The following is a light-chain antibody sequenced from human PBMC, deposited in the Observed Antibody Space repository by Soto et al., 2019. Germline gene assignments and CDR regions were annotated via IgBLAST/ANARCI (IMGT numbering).Light chain of an antibody. J-gene: IGLJ3*02. CDR3: QSSDSSLSGWV. Sequence: QSVLTQPPSVSGAPGQRVTISCTGSSSNIGAGYDVHWYQQLPGTAPKLLIFGNNNRPSGVPDRFSGSKSGTSASLAITGLQAEDEAASYSQSSDSSLSGWVFGGGTKVTVL. CDR1: SSNIGAGYD. V-gene: IGLV1-40*01. CDR2: GNN.